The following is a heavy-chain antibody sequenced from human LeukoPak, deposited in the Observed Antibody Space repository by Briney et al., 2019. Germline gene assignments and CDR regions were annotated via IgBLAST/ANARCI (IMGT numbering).Heavy chain of an antibody. V-gene: IGHV1-18*01. CDR3: ARAKAYSSSWFLRVFDY. CDR2: ISAYNGNT. D-gene: IGHD6-13*01. CDR1: GYTFTSYG. Sequence: ASVKVSCKASGYTFTSYGISWVRQAPGQGLEWMGWISAYNGNTNYAQKLQGRVTMTIDTSTSTAYMELRSLRSDDTAVYYCARAKAYSSSWFLRVFDYWGQGTLVTVSS. J-gene: IGHJ4*02.